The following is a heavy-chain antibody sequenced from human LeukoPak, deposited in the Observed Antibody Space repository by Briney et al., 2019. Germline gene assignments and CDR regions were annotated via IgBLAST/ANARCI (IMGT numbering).Heavy chain of an antibody. V-gene: IGHV3-20*04. Sequence: GGSLRLSCTASGFNFDGYGMSWVRRVPGKGLEWVSGINWSGGSSGYADSVKGRFTISRDNSKNTLYLQMNSLRAEDTAVYYCARELKGRNDYGVPGINWFDPWGQGTLVTVSS. CDR2: INWSGGSS. J-gene: IGHJ5*02. D-gene: IGHD4-17*01. CDR1: GFNFDGYG. CDR3: ARELKGRNDYGVPGINWFDP.